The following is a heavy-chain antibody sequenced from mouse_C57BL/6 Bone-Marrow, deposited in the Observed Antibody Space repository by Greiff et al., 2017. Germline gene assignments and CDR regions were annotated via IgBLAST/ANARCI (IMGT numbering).Heavy chain of an antibody. Sequence: VQLQQSGPELVKPGASVKLSCKASGYTFTSYDINWVKQRPGQGLEWIGWIYPRDGSTKYNEKFKGKATLTVDTSSSTAYMELHSLTSEDSAVYFCARGQYYGSSFYAMDYWGQGTSVTVSS. V-gene: IGHV1-85*01. CDR1: GYTFTSYD. J-gene: IGHJ4*01. CDR3: ARGQYYGSSFYAMDY. D-gene: IGHD1-1*01. CDR2: IYPRDGST.